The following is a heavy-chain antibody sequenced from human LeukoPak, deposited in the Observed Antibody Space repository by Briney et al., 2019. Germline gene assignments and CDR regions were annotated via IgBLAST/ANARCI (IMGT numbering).Heavy chain of an antibody. Sequence: KPGGSLRLSCAASGFTFSSYTMNWVRQAPGKGLEWVSSITISGTYIYYADSVKGRFTISRDNAKNSLYLQMNSLRDEDTAVYYCARGKDTVVTPYHFDYWGQGTLVTVSS. D-gene: IGHD4-23*01. J-gene: IGHJ4*02. CDR2: ITISGTYI. V-gene: IGHV3-21*01. CDR3: ARGKDTVVTPYHFDY. CDR1: GFTFSSYT.